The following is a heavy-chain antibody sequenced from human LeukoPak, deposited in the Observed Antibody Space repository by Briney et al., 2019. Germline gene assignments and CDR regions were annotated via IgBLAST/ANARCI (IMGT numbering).Heavy chain of an antibody. CDR2: INPNSGGT. CDR3: ARSSTYYYDSSGYYDFDY. CDR1: GYTVTSYY. V-gene: IGHV1-2*06. Sequence: ASVKVSCKASGYTVTSYYMHWVRQAPGQGLEWMGRINPNSGGTNYAQKFQGRVTVTRDTSISTAYMELSRLRSDDTAVYYCARSSTYYYDSSGYYDFDYWGQGTLVTVSS. D-gene: IGHD3-22*01. J-gene: IGHJ4*02.